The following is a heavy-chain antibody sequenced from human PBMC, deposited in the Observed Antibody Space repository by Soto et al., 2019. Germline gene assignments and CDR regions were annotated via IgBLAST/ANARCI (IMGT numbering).Heavy chain of an antibody. V-gene: IGHV4-59*01. CDR2: IYYSGST. J-gene: IGHJ4*02. CDR3: ARGGRGYSYGYFHY. Sequence: SETLSLTCTVSGGSISSYYWSWIRQPPGKGLEWIGYIYYSGSTNYNPSLKSRVTISVDTSKNQFSLKLSSVTAADTAVYYCARGGRGYSYGYFHYWGQGTRVTVS. CDR1: GGSISSYY. D-gene: IGHD5-18*01.